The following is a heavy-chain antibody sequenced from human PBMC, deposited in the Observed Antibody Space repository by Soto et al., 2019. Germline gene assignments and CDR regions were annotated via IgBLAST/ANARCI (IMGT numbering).Heavy chain of an antibody. CDR2: IYSGGST. CDR3: ARDLGYDFWSGYYTLGY. J-gene: IGHJ4*02. CDR1: GFTVSSNY. Sequence: EVQLVESGGGLIQPGGSLRLSCAASGFTVSSNYMSWVRQAPGKGLEWVSVIYSGGSTYYADSVKGRFTISRDNSKNTLYLQLNSLRAEDTAVYYCARDLGYDFWSGYYTLGYWGQGTLVTVSS. V-gene: IGHV3-53*01. D-gene: IGHD3-3*01.